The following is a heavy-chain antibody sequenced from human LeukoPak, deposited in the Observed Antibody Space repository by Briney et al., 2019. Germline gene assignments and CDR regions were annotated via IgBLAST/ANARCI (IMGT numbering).Heavy chain of an antibody. Sequence: GGSLRLSCAASGFTFSSHGMNWVRQAPGKGLEWISGISPSADITYYADSVKGRYTISRDNSKNTLFLQMNSLRAEDTAVYYCAKSRGSGSSMARGVNFDYWGQGTLVTVSS. CDR3: AKSRGSGSSMARGVNFDY. J-gene: IGHJ4*02. CDR1: GFTFSSHG. V-gene: IGHV3-23*01. CDR2: ISPSADIT. D-gene: IGHD3-10*01.